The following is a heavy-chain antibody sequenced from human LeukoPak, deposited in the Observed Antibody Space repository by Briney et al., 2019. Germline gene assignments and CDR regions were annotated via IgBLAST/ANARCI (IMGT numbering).Heavy chain of an antibody. CDR2: ISGSGGST. D-gene: IGHD5-18*01. CDR1: GFTFSSYA. V-gene: IGHV3-23*01. Sequence: GGSLRLSCAASGFTFSSYAMSWVRQAPGKGLEWVSAISGSGGSTYYADSVKGRFTISRDNSKSTLYLQMNSLRAKDTAVYYCAKDHPAMVYYFDYWGQGTLVTVSS. CDR3: AKDHPAMVYYFDY. J-gene: IGHJ4*02.